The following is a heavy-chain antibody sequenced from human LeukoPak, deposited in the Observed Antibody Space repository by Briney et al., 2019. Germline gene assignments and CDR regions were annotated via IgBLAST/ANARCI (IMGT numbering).Heavy chain of an antibody. CDR1: GFTFSSFS. CDR3: AELGITMIGGV. CDR2: INGSGGST. D-gene: IGHD3-10*02. Sequence: PGGSLRLSCAASGFTFSSFSMSWVRRAPGKGPEWVSDINGSGGSTYYADSVKGRFTISRDNSKNTLYLQMNSLRAEDTAVYYCAELGITMIGGVWGKGTTVTISS. V-gene: IGHV3-23*01. J-gene: IGHJ6*03.